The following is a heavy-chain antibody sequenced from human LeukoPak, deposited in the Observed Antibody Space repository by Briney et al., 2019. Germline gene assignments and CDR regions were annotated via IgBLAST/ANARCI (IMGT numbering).Heavy chain of an antibody. CDR3: ARDYKGPDY. CDR2: ISASGYST. J-gene: IGHJ4*02. Sequence: GGSLRLSCAASGFTFSSYAMSWVRQAPGKGLEWVSYISASGYSTYYADSVRGRFTISRDNSKNTLYLQMNSLRAEDTAVYYCARDYKGPDYWGQGTLVTVSS. D-gene: IGHD4-11*01. V-gene: IGHV3-23*01. CDR1: GFTFSSYA.